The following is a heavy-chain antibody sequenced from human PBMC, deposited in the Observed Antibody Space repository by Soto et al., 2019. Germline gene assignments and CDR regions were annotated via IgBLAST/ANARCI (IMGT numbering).Heavy chain of an antibody. CDR3: ARDWRIGTRCSPQQGDLDY. CDR1: GYTFTSYG. CDR2: ISAYNGNT. J-gene: IGHJ4*02. Sequence: QVQLVQSGAEVKKPGASVKVSCKASGYTFTSYGISWVRQAPGQGLEWMGWISAYNGNTNYAQKLQGRVTMTTDTSTSTAYMEQRSLRSDDTAVYYCARDWRIGTRCSPQQGDLDYWGQGTLVTVSS. D-gene: IGHD3-10*02. V-gene: IGHV1-18*01.